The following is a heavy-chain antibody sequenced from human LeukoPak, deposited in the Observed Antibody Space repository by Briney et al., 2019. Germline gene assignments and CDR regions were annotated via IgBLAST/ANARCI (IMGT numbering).Heavy chain of an antibody. Sequence: SETLSLTCTVSGGSISSSSYYWGWIRQPPGKGLEWIGSIYYSGSTYYNPSLKSRVTISVDTSKNQFSLKLSSVTAADTAVYYCARVEYSYGYDFDYWGQGTLVTVSS. CDR3: ARVEYSYGYDFDY. J-gene: IGHJ4*02. CDR2: IYYSGST. CDR1: GGSISSSSYY. V-gene: IGHV4-39*07. D-gene: IGHD5-18*01.